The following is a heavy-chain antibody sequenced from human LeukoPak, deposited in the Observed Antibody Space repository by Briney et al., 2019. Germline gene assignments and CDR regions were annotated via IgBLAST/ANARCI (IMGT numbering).Heavy chain of an antibody. J-gene: IGHJ3*02. D-gene: IGHD6-6*01. CDR2: ISSSGSTI. CDR1: GFTFSDYY. Sequence: GGSLRLSCAASGFTFSDYYMSWIRQAPGKGLEWVSYISSSGSTIYYADSVKGRSTISRDNAKNSLYLQMNSLRAEDTAVYYCAREEYSSSVGAFDIWGQGTMVTVSS. CDR3: AREEYSSSVGAFDI. V-gene: IGHV3-11*01.